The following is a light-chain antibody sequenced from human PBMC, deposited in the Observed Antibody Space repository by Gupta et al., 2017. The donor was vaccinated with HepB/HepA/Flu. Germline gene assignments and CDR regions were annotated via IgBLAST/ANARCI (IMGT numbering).Light chain of an antibody. V-gene: IGLV1-40*01. CDR2: DNS. CDR3: QSYDSSLRGV. CDR1: SSNIGAGYD. Sequence: QSVLTQPPSVSGAPGQRLTIPCTGRSSNIGAGYDVHWYQQLPSTAPKLLIYDNSNRPSGVPDRFSGSRSGTSASLAITGRQAEDEADYYCQSYDSSLRGVFGGGTKLTVV. J-gene: IGLJ3*02.